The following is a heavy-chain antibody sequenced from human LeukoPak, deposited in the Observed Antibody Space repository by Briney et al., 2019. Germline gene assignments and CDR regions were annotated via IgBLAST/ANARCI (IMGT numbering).Heavy chain of an antibody. CDR2: ISPYNADT. V-gene: IGHV1-18*01. J-gene: IGHJ4*02. Sequence: GASVKVSCKASGYTFSDYSITWVRQAPGQGLEWMGWISPYNADTNYAQNFQGRVTMTTDRSTRTAYMELRNLRSDDTAVYYCACGGESGGYFDYWGQGTLVTVSS. D-gene: IGHD3-16*01. CDR1: GYTFSDYS. CDR3: ACGGESGGYFDY.